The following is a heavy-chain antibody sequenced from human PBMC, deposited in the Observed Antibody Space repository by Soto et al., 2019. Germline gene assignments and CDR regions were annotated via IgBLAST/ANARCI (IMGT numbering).Heavy chain of an antibody. V-gene: IGHV3-33*01. CDR3: ATTGPY. CDR1: GFTFSSYG. J-gene: IGHJ4*02. CDR2: IWFDGSNK. Sequence: QVQLVESGGGVVQPGRSLRLSCAASGFTFSSYGMHWVRQAPGKGLEWVAVIWFDGSNKFYADSVKGRFTISRDNSKNTVSLQMNSLRDEDSDADYCATTGPYWGQGTLVTVSS.